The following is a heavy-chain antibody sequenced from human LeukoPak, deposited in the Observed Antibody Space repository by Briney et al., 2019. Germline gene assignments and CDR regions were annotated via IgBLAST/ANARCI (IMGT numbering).Heavy chain of an antibody. J-gene: IGHJ3*02. D-gene: IGHD6-19*01. CDR1: GYTFTGYY. V-gene: IGHV1-2*02. CDR2: INPNSGGT. Sequence: ASVKVSCKASGYTFTGYYMHWVRQAPGQGLERMGWINPNSGGTNYAQKFQGRVTRPRDTSISTAYMELSRLRSDDTAVYYCARDRGIAVADHDAFDIWGQGTMVTVSS. CDR3: ARDRGIAVADHDAFDI.